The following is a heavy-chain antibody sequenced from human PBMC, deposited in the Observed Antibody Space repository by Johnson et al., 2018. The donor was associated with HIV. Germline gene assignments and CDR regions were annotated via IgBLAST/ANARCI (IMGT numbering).Heavy chain of an antibody. Sequence: QVQLVESGGGLVQPGGSLRLSCAASGFTFSSYWMSWVRLAPGKGLQWVAVISYGGGKKYYGDSVEGRFTIPIDISKNTLYLQMDSLRPEDTAVYYCARGRKDIEAADGLDNDAFDMWGQGTLVTVSS. CDR1: GFTFSSYW. V-gene: IGHV3-30*03. CDR3: ARGRKDIEAADGLDNDAFDM. D-gene: IGHD5-12*01. J-gene: IGHJ3*02. CDR2: ISYGGGKK.